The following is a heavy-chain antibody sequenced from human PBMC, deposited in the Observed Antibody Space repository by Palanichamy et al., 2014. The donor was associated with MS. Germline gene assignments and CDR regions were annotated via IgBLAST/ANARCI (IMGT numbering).Heavy chain of an antibody. Sequence: QVQLVESGGGVVQPGRSLRLSCAASGFTFSSYAMHWVRQAPGKGLEWVAVISYDGSNKYYADSVKGRFTISRDNSKNTLYLQMNSPRAEDTAVYYCARDTIFGVVINYWFDPWGQGTLVTVSS. CDR1: GFTFSSYA. D-gene: IGHD3-3*01. CDR2: ISYDGSNK. CDR3: ARDTIFGVVINYWFDP. J-gene: IGHJ5*02. V-gene: IGHV3-30*04.